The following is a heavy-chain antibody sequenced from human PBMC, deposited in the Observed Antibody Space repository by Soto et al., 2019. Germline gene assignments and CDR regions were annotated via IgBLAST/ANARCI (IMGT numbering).Heavy chain of an antibody. J-gene: IGHJ5*02. V-gene: IGHV1-18*01. CDR1: GYTFTSYG. Sequence: ASVKVSCKASGYTFTSYGISWVRQAPGQGLEWMGWISPFNGNTNYAQKLQGRVTMTTDTSTSTAYMELRSLRSDDTAVYYCARDXAXHTXDPWGQGILVTVSS. CDR3: ARDXAXHTXDP. CDR2: ISPFNGNT.